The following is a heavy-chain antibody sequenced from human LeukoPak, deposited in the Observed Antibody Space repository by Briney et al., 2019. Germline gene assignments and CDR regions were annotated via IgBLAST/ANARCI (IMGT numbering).Heavy chain of an antibody. D-gene: IGHD3-22*01. J-gene: IGHJ6*03. CDR3: ARGAYDYYDSSGYIGADYYMDV. Sequence: GASVKVSCKASVYTFTSYDINWVRQATGQGLEWMGWMNPNSGNTGYAQKFQGRVTMTRNTSISTAYMELSSLRSEDTAVYYCARGAYDYYDSSGYIGADYYMDVWGKGTTVTVSS. V-gene: IGHV1-8*01. CDR2: MNPNSGNT. CDR1: VYTFTSYD.